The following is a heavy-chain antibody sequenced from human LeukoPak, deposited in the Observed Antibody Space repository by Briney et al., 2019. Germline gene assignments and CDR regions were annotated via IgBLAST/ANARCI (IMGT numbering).Heavy chain of an antibody. D-gene: IGHD3-3*01. CDR3: ARDQYDFWSGYLSPDFDF. CDR2: ITSSGNTI. CDR1: GFTLSNYY. V-gene: IGHV3-11*01. J-gene: IGHJ4*02. Sequence: GGSLRLSCAASGFTLSNYYMSWIRQAPGKGLEWISYITSSGNTIYADSVKGRFTISRDNGKNSLYLQMNSLRAEDTAVYYCARDQYDFWSGYLSPDFDFWGQGTLVTVSS.